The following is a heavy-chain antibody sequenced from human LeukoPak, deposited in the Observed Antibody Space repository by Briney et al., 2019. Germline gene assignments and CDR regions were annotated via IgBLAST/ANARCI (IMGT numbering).Heavy chain of an antibody. CDR3: ARDLWGAPFDY. D-gene: IGHD1-26*01. J-gene: IGHJ4*02. Sequence: GGSLRLPCAASGFTFRNYAMRWVRQAPGKGLEWVSSISSSSSYIYYADSVKGRFTISRDNAKNSLYLQMNSLRAEDTAVYYCARDLWGAPFDYWGQGTLVTVSS. CDR2: ISSSSSYI. CDR1: GFTFRNYA. V-gene: IGHV3-21*01.